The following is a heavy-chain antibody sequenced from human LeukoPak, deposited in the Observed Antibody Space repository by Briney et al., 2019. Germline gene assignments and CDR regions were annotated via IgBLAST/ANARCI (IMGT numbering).Heavy chain of an antibody. V-gene: IGHV4-59*01. CDR1: LGSLCIYQ. Sequence: PETLSLSSTLSLGSLCIYQWSCIRQPPGRGVERIGNIYDSGSAHYNPPLTSRVVISVDTSKNQFSLNLTPVTAADTAVYYCARVGVDYSGNVLKYFFDYWGQGTLVTVSS. J-gene: IGHJ4*02. CDR2: IYDSGSA. CDR3: ARVGVDYSGNVLKYFFDY. D-gene: IGHD4-23*01.